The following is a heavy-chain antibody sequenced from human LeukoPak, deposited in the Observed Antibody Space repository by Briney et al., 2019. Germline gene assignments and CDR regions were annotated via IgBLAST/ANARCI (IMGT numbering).Heavy chain of an antibody. D-gene: IGHD2-21*02. CDR3: ARERASLGGDRDAFDI. Sequence: GGSLRLSCAASGFTFSSYAMSWVRQAPGKGLEWVSAISGSGGSTYYADSVKGRFTISRDNAKNSLYLQMNSLRAEDTAVYYCARERASLGGDRDAFDIWGQGTMVTVSS. J-gene: IGHJ3*02. V-gene: IGHV3-23*01. CDR2: ISGSGGST. CDR1: GFTFSSYA.